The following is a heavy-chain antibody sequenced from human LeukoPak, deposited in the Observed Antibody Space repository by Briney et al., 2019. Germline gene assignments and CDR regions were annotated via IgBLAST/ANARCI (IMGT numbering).Heavy chain of an antibody. J-gene: IGHJ4*02. Sequence: GGSLRLSCAGTGFSFSNYNMNWVRLVPGRGLEWISYISSGSGTIYHADSVRGRFTISRDNAKNPLYLQINSLRAEDTAVHYCARANGDYTYWGQGTLVTVSS. CDR3: ARANGDYTY. V-gene: IGHV3-48*04. CDR2: ISSGSGTI. D-gene: IGHD4-17*01. CDR1: GFSFSNYN.